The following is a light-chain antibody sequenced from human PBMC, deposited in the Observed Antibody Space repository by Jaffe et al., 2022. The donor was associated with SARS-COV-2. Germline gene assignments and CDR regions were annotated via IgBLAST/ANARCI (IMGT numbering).Light chain of an antibody. CDR3: QQSHT. V-gene: IGKV1-5*03. CDR2: GAS. J-gene: IGKJ2*01. CDR1: QSISSW. Sequence: DIQMTQSPSTLSASVGDRVTITCRASQSISSWLAWYQQKPGKAPKLLIYGASTLESGVSSRFSGSGSGTEFTLTISSLQPDDFGTYYCQQSHTFGQGTKLEIK.